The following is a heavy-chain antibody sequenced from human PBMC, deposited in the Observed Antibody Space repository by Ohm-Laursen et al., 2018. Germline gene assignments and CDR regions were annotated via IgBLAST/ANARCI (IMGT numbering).Heavy chain of an antibody. D-gene: IGHD6-19*01. Sequence: SETLSLTCTVSGGSISSYYWTWIRQPPGKGLEWIGYIYYSGSTNSNPSLKSRVTISVDTSKNQFSLKLSSVTAADTAVYYCARQESSGWYPDYWGQGTLVTVSS. V-gene: IGHV4-59*08. J-gene: IGHJ4*02. CDR1: GGSISSYY. CDR2: IYYSGST. CDR3: ARQESSGWYPDY.